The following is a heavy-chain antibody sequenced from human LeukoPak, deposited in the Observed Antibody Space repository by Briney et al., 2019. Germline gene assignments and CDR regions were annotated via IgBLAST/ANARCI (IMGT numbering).Heavy chain of an antibody. J-gene: IGHJ4*02. Sequence: GESLKISCKGSGYSFTSYWIGWVRQMPGKGLEWMGIIYPGDSDTRYSPSFQGQVTISADKSISTAYLQWSSLKASDTAMYYCARHPDPDDHSSSWEIDYWGQGTLVTVSS. V-gene: IGHV5-51*01. CDR3: ARHPDPDDHSSSWEIDY. CDR1: GYSFTSYW. CDR2: IYPGDSDT. D-gene: IGHD6-13*01.